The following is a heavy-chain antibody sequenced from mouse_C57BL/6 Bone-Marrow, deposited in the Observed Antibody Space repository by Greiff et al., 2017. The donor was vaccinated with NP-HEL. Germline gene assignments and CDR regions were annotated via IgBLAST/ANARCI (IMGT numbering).Heavy chain of an antibody. CDR1: GFTFSDFY. Sequence: EVQGVESGGGLVQSGRSLRLSCATSGFTFSDFYMEWVRQAPGKGLEWIAASRNKANDYTTEYSASVKGRFIVSRYTSQSILYLQMNALRAEDTAIYYCARDNWDWYFDVWGTGTTVTVSS. CDR2: SRNKANDYTT. J-gene: IGHJ1*03. CDR3: ARDNWDWYFDV. D-gene: IGHD4-1*01. V-gene: IGHV7-1*01.